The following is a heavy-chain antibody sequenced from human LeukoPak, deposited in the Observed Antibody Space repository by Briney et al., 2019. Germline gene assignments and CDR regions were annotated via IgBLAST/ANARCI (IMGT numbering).Heavy chain of an antibody. J-gene: IGHJ4*02. Sequence: SETLSLTCAVYGGSFSGYYWSWIRQPPGKGLEWIGEINHSGSTNYNPSLKSRVTISVDTSKNQFSLKLSSVTAADTAVYYCARQGKRCSSTSCPGGKLDYWGQGTLVTVSS. CDR1: GGSFSGYY. CDR3: ARQGKRCSSTSCPGGKLDY. CDR2: INHSGST. V-gene: IGHV4-34*01. D-gene: IGHD2-2*01.